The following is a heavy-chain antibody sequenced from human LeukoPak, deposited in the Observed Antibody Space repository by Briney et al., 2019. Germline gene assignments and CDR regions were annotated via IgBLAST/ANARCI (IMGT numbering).Heavy chain of an antibody. D-gene: IGHD6-25*01. CDR1: GYSFTGHH. CDR3: AVSIQAASIPAFDY. CDR2: IVPRSGDT. V-gene: IGHV1-2*02. Sequence: ASVKVSCKPSGYSFTGHHIHWMRQAPGQGLEWVGWIVPRSGDTNYAQRFQGRVTMTRDTSISTVYMELSGLTSDDTAVYYCAVSIQAASIPAFDYWGQGAPVTVSS. J-gene: IGHJ4*02.